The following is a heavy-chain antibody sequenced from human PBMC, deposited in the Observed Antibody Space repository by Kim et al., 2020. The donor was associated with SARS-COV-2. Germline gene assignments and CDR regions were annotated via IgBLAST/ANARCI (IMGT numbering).Heavy chain of an antibody. J-gene: IGHJ5*02. Sequence: SPHHTPSLKRRVTISVDTSKNQFSLKLSSVTAAATAVYYCARERSGVFDPWGQGTLVTVSS. CDR2: SP. V-gene: IGHV4-31*02. CDR3: ARERSGVFDP. D-gene: IGHD1-26*01.